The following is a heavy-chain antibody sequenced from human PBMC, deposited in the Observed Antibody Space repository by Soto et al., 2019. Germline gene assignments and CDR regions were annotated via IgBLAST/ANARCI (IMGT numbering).Heavy chain of an antibody. V-gene: IGHV1-18*01. Sequence: QVQLVQSGAEVKKPGASVKVSCKASGYTFTSYGISWVRQAPGQGLEWMGWISAYKGNTKYAQKFQGRVTITTATSTSTAYMEVRSLRSDDTAVYYCARDAAAGLNDYWGQGTLVTVSS. J-gene: IGHJ4*02. D-gene: IGHD6-13*01. CDR2: ISAYKGNT. CDR1: GYTFTSYG. CDR3: ARDAAAGLNDY.